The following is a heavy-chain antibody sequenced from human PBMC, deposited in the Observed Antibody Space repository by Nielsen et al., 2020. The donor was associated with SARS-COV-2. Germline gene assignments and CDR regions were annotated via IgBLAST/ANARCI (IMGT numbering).Heavy chain of an antibody. J-gene: IGHJ6*02. Sequence: RQAPGKGLEWIGEINHSGSTNYNPSLKSRVTISVDTSKNQFSLKLSSVTAADTAVYYCASLGAGYCSGGSCYPRGYYYYYYGMDVWGQGTTVTVSS. CDR2: INHSGST. CDR3: ASLGAGYCSGGSCYPRGYYYYYYGMDV. D-gene: IGHD2-15*01. V-gene: IGHV4-34*01.